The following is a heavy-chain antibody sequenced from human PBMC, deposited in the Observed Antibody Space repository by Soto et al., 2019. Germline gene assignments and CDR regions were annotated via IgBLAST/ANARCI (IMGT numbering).Heavy chain of an antibody. CDR1: GFTFSNYA. D-gene: IGHD1-1*01. J-gene: IGHJ5*02. CDR2: ISGSSSIT. Sequence: EVQLLESGGGLVQPGGSLRLSCAASGFTFSNYAMSWVRQAPEKGLEWVSIISGSSSITYYADSVKGRFTIARDNSKNTLYLQMNSLRAEDTAVYYCAANWYETWFDPWGQVTLVTVSS. V-gene: IGHV3-23*01. CDR3: AANWYETWFDP.